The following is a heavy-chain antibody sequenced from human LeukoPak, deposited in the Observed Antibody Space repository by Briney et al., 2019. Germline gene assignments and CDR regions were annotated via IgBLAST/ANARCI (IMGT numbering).Heavy chain of an antibody. CDR2: IYYSGST. J-gene: IGHJ6*02. CDR3: ARDGGEDRSYYYGMDV. V-gene: IGHV4-59*01. CDR1: VGSISSYY. D-gene: IGHD3-10*01. Sequence: AETLSLTCTVSVGSISSYYWSCIRQPPGKVLEWIGYIYYSGSTNYNPSLKSRVTISVDKSKNQFSLQLSYVTAADTAVYYCARDGGEDRSYYYGMDVWGQGPTVTVSS.